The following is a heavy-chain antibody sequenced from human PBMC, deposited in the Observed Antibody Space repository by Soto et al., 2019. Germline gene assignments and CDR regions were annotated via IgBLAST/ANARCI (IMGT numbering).Heavy chain of an antibody. Sequence: QVHLVQSGAEVKKPGSSFNVSCKVSGGTFNTFAVSWVRQAPGQGFEWLGGIIPILGPAFYAQKFQGRVTITADKSTSTAYLELTSLTSEDTAVYYCVRAAKRYFDYWGQGTLVTVSS. J-gene: IGHJ4*02. CDR3: VRAAKRYFDY. CDR1: GGTFNTFA. CDR2: IIPILGPA. V-gene: IGHV1-69*06.